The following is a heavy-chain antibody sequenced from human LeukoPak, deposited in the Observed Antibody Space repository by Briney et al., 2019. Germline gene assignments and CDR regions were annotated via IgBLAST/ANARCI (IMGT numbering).Heavy chain of an antibody. CDR3: ARATGLKTEEYFQH. CDR2: ISSGSTYI. CDR1: GFTFSNYD. V-gene: IGHV3-21*01. D-gene: IGHD1-1*01. Sequence: GGSLRLSCAASGFTFSNYDMNWVRQAPGKGLEWVSSISSGSTYIYYAASLKGRFTISRDNAKDSLYLQMNSLRAEDTAVYYCARATGLKTEEYFQHWGQGTLVTVSS. J-gene: IGHJ1*01.